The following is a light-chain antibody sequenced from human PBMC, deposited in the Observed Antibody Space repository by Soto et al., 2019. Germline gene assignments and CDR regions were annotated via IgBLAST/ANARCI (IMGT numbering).Light chain of an antibody. V-gene: IGKV1-33*01. CDR2: DAS. CDR3: QQYDNLPLI. Sequence: IHMPQSPSSLSASVGDRVTITCQATQDIRKYLNWYQQKPGKAPKLLIYDASSLETGVPSRFSGSGSGTDFTFTISSLQPEDFATYYCQQYDNLPLIFGQGTRLEIK. J-gene: IGKJ5*01. CDR1: QDIRKY.